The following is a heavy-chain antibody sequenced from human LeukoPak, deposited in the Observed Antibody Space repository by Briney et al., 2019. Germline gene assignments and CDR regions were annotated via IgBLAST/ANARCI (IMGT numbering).Heavy chain of an antibody. Sequence: GASVKVSCKASGYTFTSYYMHWVRQAPGQGLEWMGIINPSGGSTSYAQKFQGRVTITADESTSTAYMELSSLRSEDTAVYYCARGGTRVLEWLFVDYWGQGTLVTVSS. V-gene: IGHV1-46*01. CDR1: GYTFTSYY. D-gene: IGHD3-3*01. J-gene: IGHJ4*02. CDR2: INPSGGST. CDR3: ARGGTRVLEWLFVDY.